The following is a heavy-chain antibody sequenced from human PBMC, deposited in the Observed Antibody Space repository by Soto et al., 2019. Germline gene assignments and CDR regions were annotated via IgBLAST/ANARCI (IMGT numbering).Heavy chain of an antibody. V-gene: IGHV4-4*07. CDR2: IHSSGST. CDR1: GASMNSYH. J-gene: IGHJ4*02. D-gene: IGHD3-22*01. CDR3: ATAGNYDSSGRDF. Sequence: SETLSLTCTVSGASMNSYHWSWIRQPAGKGLEWIGHIHSSGSTNYNPSLKSRVTMSVDTSKNQFSLRLMSLTAADTAVYYCATAGNYDSSGRDFWGQGTLVTVSS.